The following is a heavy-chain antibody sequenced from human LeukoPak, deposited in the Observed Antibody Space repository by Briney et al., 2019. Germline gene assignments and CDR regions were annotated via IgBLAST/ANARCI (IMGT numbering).Heavy chain of an antibody. CDR1: GFTFSSYA. CDR2: ISGSGGNT. D-gene: IGHD6-19*01. Sequence: GGSLRLSCAASGFTFSSYAMSWVRQAPGKWLEWVSAISGSGGNTFYADSVKGRFTISRDNSKNTLYLQMNSLRAEDTAVYYCAKLEGSGWQNNFDYWGQGTLVTVSS. J-gene: IGHJ4*02. CDR3: AKLEGSGWQNNFDY. V-gene: IGHV3-23*01.